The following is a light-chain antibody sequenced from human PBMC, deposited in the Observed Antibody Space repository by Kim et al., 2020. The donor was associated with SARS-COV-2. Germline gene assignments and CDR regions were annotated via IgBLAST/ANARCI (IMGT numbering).Light chain of an antibody. CDR1: QTISSW. J-gene: IGKJ2*01. CDR3: QQYYRYPYT. CDR2: KAS. V-gene: IGKV1-5*03. Sequence: DIQMTQSPSTLSASVGDRVTIACRASQTISSWLAWYQQKPGEAPNLLIHKASSLQTGVPSRFSGSGSGTEFTLTISSLRPDDFATYYCQQYYRYPYTFGQGTKLEI.